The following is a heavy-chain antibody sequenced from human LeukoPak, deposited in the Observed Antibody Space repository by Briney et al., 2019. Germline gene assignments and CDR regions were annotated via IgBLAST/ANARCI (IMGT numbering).Heavy chain of an antibody. Sequence: ASVKVSCTASGYTFIDYYMHWVRQAPGQGLEWMGIINPRGGSTSYAQKFQGRVTMTRDTSTSTAYMELSSLRSEDTAVYYCARRTTFYYDSSPHYGYYFDYWGQGTLVTVSS. D-gene: IGHD3-22*01. CDR3: ARRTTFYYDSSPHYGYYFDY. V-gene: IGHV1-46*01. J-gene: IGHJ4*02. CDR2: INPRGGST. CDR1: GYTFIDYY.